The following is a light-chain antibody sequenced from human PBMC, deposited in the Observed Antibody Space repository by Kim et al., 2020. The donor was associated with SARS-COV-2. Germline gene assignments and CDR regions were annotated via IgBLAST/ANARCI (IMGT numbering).Light chain of an antibody. J-gene: IGLJ2*01. V-gene: IGLV2-14*03. CDR3: SSYSSDTTLII. CDR2: NVS. Sequence: QSITISCSGTSGDIAAYDYVSWYQRHPGKAPKLIIYNVSDRPSGVSSRVSGSKPGYTAYLIISGLQADDEAVYYCSSYSSDTTLIIFGGGTQLTVL. CDR1: SGDIAAYDY.